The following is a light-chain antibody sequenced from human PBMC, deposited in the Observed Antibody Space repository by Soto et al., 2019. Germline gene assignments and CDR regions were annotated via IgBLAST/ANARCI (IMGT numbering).Light chain of an antibody. Sequence: DIQMTQSPSSLSASVGDRVTITCRASQSISSYLNWYQQKPGKAPKLLIYAASSLQSGVPSRFSGSGSGIDFPLTISSLQPEEFATYYCIQSYSTPSPVGPGTRLEIK. CDR1: QSISSY. J-gene: IGKJ5*01. CDR2: AAS. V-gene: IGKV1-39*01. CDR3: IQSYSTPSP.